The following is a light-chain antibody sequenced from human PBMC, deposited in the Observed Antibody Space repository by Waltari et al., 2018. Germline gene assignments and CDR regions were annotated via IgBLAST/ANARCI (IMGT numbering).Light chain of an antibody. Sequence: DIQMTQSASALSASVGDRVTITCRASQGISNYLAWYQQKPGKVPKLLIYAASTLQSGVPSRFSGSGSGTDFTLTISSLQPEDVATYYCQKYNSALFTFGPGTKVDIK. CDR3: QKYNSALFT. V-gene: IGKV1-27*01. J-gene: IGKJ3*01. CDR2: AAS. CDR1: QGISNY.